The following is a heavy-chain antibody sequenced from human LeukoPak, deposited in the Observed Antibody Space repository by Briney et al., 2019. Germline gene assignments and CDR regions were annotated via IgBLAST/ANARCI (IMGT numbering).Heavy chain of an antibody. J-gene: IGHJ3*02. Sequence: SVKVSCKASGGTFSNSAISWVRQAPGQGLEWMGGIIPIFGTANYAQMFQGRATITTDESTYIAYMELSSLRSEDTAVYYCATRRLPDFWSGREAFDIWGQGTMVTVSS. V-gene: IGHV1-69*05. D-gene: IGHD3-3*01. CDR3: ATRRLPDFWSGREAFDI. CDR2: IIPIFGTA. CDR1: GGTFSNSA.